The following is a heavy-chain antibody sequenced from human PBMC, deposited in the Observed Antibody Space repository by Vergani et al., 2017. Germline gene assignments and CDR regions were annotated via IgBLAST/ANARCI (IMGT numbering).Heavy chain of an antibody. J-gene: IGHJ4*02. Sequence: EVQLVESGGGVVRPGGSLRLSCAASGFTFSSYAMSWVRQAPGKGLEWVSAISGSGGSTYYADSVKGRFTISRDNSKNTLYLQMNSLRAEDTAVYYCAKSGRMGAAAAPDFDYWGQGTLVTVSS. D-gene: IGHD6-13*01. CDR3: AKSGRMGAAAAPDFDY. CDR1: GFTFSSYA. V-gene: IGHV3-23*04. CDR2: ISGSGGST.